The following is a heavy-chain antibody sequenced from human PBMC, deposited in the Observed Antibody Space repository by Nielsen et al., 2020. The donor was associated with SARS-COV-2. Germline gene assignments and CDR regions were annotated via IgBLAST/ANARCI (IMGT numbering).Heavy chain of an antibody. J-gene: IGHJ3*02. Sequence: VRQMPGKGLEWMGIIYPGDSDTRYSPSFQGQVTISADKSISTAYLQWSSLKASDTAMYYCAKRGPYYYDSSGYDDAFDIWGQGTMVTVSS. V-gene: IGHV5-51*01. CDR3: AKRGPYYYDSSGYDDAFDI. D-gene: IGHD3-22*01. CDR2: IYPGDSDT.